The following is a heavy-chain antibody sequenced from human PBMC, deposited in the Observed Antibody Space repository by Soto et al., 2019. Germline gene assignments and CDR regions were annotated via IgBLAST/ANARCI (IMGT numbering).Heavy chain of an antibody. CDR1: GFTVSNTY. V-gene: IGHV3-53*01. Sequence: PGGSLRLSCAASGFTVSNTYMTWVRQPPGKGLECVSVIYTAGGTNYADSVKGRFIISRDNSKNTLYLQMNSLRAEDTAVYYCARALPVAKGGFDPRGQGTLVNVSS. D-gene: IGHD2-2*01. J-gene: IGHJ5*02. CDR2: IYTAGGT. CDR3: ARALPVAKGGFDP.